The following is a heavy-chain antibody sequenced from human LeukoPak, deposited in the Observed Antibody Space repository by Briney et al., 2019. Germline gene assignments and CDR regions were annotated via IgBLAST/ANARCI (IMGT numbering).Heavy chain of an antibody. Sequence: GGSLRLSCAASGFTFSSYSMNWVRRAPGKGLEWVSSISSSSSYIYYADSVKGRFTISRDNAKNSLYLQMNSLRAEDTAVYYCARERQVVTASYFDYWGQGTLVTVSS. CDR1: GFTFSSYS. D-gene: IGHD2-21*02. CDR3: ARERQVVTASYFDY. V-gene: IGHV3-21*01. CDR2: ISSSSSYI. J-gene: IGHJ4*02.